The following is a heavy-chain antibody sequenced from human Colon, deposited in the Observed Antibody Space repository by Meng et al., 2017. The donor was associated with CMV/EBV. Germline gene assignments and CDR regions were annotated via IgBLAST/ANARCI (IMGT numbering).Heavy chain of an antibody. CDR1: GGSFSGYY. V-gene: IGHV4-34*01. D-gene: IGHD6-19*01. Sequence: CAVYGGSFSGYYWSWVRQPPGKGLEWIGEFNHSGNTNYNPSLKSRVTISVDTSKNQFSLHLNSVTAADTAVYYCATNSSGWFGYFDPWGQGTLVTVSS. CDR3: ATNSSGWFGYFDP. CDR2: FNHSGNT. J-gene: IGHJ5*02.